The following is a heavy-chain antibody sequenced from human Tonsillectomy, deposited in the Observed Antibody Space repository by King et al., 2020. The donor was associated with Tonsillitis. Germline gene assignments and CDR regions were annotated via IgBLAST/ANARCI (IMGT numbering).Heavy chain of an antibody. J-gene: IGHJ4*02. D-gene: IGHD2-15*01. CDR3: ATSCGQHCSGDALDY. CDR1: GFTFSNYG. V-gene: IGHV3-30*03. CDR2: ISYDGRDK. Sequence: VQLVESGGGVVQPGRSLRLSCAASGFTFSNYGMHWVRQAPGKGPEWVAVISYDGRDKYYADSAKGRFTISRDSSKNTLYLQMISLRADDTAVYYCATSCGQHCSGDALDYWGQGTLVTVSS.